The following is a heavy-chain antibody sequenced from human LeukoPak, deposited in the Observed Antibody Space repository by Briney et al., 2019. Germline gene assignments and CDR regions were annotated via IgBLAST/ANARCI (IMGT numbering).Heavy chain of an antibody. V-gene: IGHV1-18*01. CDR3: ARVGVVVPAAPFDY. D-gene: IGHD2-2*01. J-gene: IGHJ4*02. CDR1: GYTFTSYG. Sequence: GASVKVSCKASGYTFTSYGISWVRQAPGQGLEWMGWISAYNGNTNYAQKFQGRVTMTRDTSISTAYMELSRLGSDDTAVYYCARVGVVVPAAPFDYWGQGTLVTVSS. CDR2: ISAYNGNT.